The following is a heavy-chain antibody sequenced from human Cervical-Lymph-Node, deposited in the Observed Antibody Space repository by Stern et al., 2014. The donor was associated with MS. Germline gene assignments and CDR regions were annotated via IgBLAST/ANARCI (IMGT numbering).Heavy chain of an antibody. CDR3: ARSRPGSSWLTDY. Sequence: MQLVESGGGVVKPGRSLRLSCATSGFTFSSCAMHWVRQAPGKGLEWVAVMWFDGSNVYYGDSVKGRFTISRDNSRSTLYLQMNSLRVEDTAVYYCARSRPGSSWLTDYWGQGTLVTVSS. CDR2: MWFDGSNV. V-gene: IGHV3-33*01. CDR1: GFTFSSCA. J-gene: IGHJ4*02. D-gene: IGHD6-13*01.